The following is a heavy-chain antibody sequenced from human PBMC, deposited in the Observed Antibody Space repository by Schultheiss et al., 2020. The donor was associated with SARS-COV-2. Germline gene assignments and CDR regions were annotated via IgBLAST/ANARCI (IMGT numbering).Heavy chain of an antibody. Sequence: GGSLRLSCAASGFTFSSYAMSWVRQAPGKGLEWVSAISGSGGSTYYADSVKGRFTISRDNSKNTLYLQMNSLSLDDTAVYYCARHDDSGYDFDYWGQGTLVTVSS. CDR1: GFTFSSYA. D-gene: IGHD5-12*01. CDR2: ISGSGGST. J-gene: IGHJ4*02. CDR3: ARHDDSGYDFDY. V-gene: IGHV3-23*01.